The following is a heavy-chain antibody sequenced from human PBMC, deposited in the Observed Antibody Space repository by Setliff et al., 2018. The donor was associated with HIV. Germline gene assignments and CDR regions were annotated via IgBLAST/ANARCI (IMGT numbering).Heavy chain of an antibody. D-gene: IGHD2-2*01. CDR1: GGSINSGHYY. CDR3: ARLDCSSSSGFVDY. J-gene: IGHJ4*02. Sequence: SETLSLTCSVSGGSINSGHYYWSWIRHHPGKGLEWIGYIYYTGSTYFNPSLKSRLTLSIDTSKNQFSLKLSSVTAADTAVYYCARLDCSSSSGFVDYWGQGTLVTVS. V-gene: IGHV4-31*03. CDR2: IYYTGST.